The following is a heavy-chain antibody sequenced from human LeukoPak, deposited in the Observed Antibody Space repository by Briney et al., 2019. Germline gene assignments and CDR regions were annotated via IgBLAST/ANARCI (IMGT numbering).Heavy chain of an antibody. D-gene: IGHD6-13*01. CDR3: ARDLGPGRKQQLD. CDR2: IYYSGST. Sequence: SQTLSLTCTVSGGSISSYYWSWIRQPPGKGLEWIGYIYYSGSTNYNPSLKSRVTISVDTSKNQFSLKLSSVTAADTAVYYCARDLGPGRKQQLDWGQGTLVTVSS. CDR1: GGSISSYY. J-gene: IGHJ4*02. V-gene: IGHV4-59*01.